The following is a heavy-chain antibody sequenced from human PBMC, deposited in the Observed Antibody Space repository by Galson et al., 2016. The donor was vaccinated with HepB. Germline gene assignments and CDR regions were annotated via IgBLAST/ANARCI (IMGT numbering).Heavy chain of an antibody. J-gene: IGHJ6*02. CDR2: ITNTSTST. D-gene: IGHD5-18*01. Sequence: SLRLSCAASGFSFSDHSMNWVRQAPGKGLEWVALITNTSTSTYYLESVRGRFTISRDDAKNSLFLQMNGLRDEDTAIYYCAKDWHSYGPGGSMDVWGQGTTVTVSS. CDR3: AKDWHSYGPGGSMDV. V-gene: IGHV3-48*02. CDR1: GFSFSDHS.